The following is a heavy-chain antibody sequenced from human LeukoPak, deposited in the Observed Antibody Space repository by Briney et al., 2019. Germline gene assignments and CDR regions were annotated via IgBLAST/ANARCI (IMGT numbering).Heavy chain of an antibody. J-gene: IGHJ6*02. Sequence: KPSETLSLTCTVSGGSISSSSYYWGWIRQPPGKGLEWIGSIYYSGSTYYNPSLKSRVTISVDTSKNQFSLKLSSVTAADTAVYYCARHYDILTGYYYGMDVWGQGTTVTVSS. CDR1: GGSISSSSYY. CDR3: ARHYDILTGYYYGMDV. CDR2: IYYSGST. D-gene: IGHD3-9*01. V-gene: IGHV4-39*01.